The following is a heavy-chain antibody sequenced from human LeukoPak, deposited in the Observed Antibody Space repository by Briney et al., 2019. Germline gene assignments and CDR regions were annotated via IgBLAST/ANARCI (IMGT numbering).Heavy chain of an antibody. CDR3: AKDPYDSSGYYRY. D-gene: IGHD3-22*01. Sequence: GGSLRLSCGASGFTFSSYGMHWVRQAPGKGLEWVSAISGSGGSTYYTDSVKGRFTISRDNSKNTLYLQMNSLRAEDTAVYYCAKDPYDSSGYYRYWGQGTLVTVSS. CDR1: GFTFSSYG. J-gene: IGHJ4*02. CDR2: ISGSGGST. V-gene: IGHV3-23*01.